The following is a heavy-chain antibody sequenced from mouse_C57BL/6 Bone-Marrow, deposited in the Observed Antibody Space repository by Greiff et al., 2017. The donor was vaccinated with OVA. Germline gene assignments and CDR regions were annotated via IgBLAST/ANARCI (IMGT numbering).Heavy chain of an antibody. D-gene: IGHD1-1*01. Sequence: QVQLKESGPGLVKPSQSLFLTCSITGFPITSGYYWIWIRQSPGKPLEWMGYIPHSGETFYNPSLQSPISITRETSKNQFFLPLNSVTTEDTAMYYCAGDRLGYGSSLDVWGTGTTVTVSS. J-gene: IGHJ1*03. CDR3: AGDRLGYGSSLDV. CDR2: IPHSGET. CDR1: GFPITSGYY. V-gene: IGHV12-3*01.